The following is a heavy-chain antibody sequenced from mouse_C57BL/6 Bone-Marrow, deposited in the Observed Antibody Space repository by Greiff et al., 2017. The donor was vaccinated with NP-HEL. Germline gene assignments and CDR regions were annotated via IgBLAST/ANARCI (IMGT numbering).Heavy chain of an antibody. V-gene: IGHV1-19*01. Sequence: VQLQQSGPVLVKPGASVKMSCKASGYTFTDYYMNWVKQSHGKSLEWIGVINPYNGGTSYNRKFKGKATLTVDKSSSTAYMELNSLTSEDSAVYYCAREDWEGSWFAYWGQGTLVTVSA. J-gene: IGHJ3*01. CDR3: AREDWEGSWFAY. CDR1: GYTFTDYY. CDR2: INPYNGGT. D-gene: IGHD4-1*01.